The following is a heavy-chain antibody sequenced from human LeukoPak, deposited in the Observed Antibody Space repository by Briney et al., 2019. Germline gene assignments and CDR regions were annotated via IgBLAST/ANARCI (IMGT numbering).Heavy chain of an antibody. J-gene: IGHJ4*02. V-gene: IGHV1-2*02. D-gene: IGHD5-24*01. CDR2: INPNSGGT. Sequence: ASVKVSCKASGYTFTGYYMHWERQAPGQGLEWMGWINPNSGGTNYAQKFQGRVTMTRDTSISTAYMELSRLRSDDTAVYYCARSFMATTPYFDYWGQGTLVTVSS. CDR1: GYTFTGYY. CDR3: ARSFMATTPYFDY.